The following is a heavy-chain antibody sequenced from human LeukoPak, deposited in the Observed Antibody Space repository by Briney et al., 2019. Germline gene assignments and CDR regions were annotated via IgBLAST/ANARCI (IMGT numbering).Heavy chain of an antibody. CDR2: INHSGST. Sequence: SETLSLTCAVYGGSFSGYYWSWIRQPPGKGLEWIGEINHSGSTNYNPSLKSRVTISVDTPKNQSSLKLSSVTAADTAVYYCARGRSYYYGSGSYYTVYGMDVWGQGTTVTVSS. V-gene: IGHV4-34*01. CDR3: ARGRSYYYGSGSYYTVYGMDV. CDR1: GGSFSGYY. J-gene: IGHJ6*02. D-gene: IGHD3-10*01.